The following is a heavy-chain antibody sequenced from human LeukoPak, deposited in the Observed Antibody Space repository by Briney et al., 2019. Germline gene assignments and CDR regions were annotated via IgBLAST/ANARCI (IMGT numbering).Heavy chain of an antibody. V-gene: IGHV1-69*04. CDR1: GGTFSSYA. Sequence: SVKDSCKASGGTFSSYAISWVRQAPGQGLEWMGRIIPILGIANYAQKFQGRVTITADKSTSTAYMELSSLRSEDTAVYYCARPMSPYRGGGRVGFDYWGQGTLVTVSS. D-gene: IGHD2-15*01. CDR2: IIPILGIA. CDR3: ARPMSPYRGGGRVGFDY. J-gene: IGHJ4*02.